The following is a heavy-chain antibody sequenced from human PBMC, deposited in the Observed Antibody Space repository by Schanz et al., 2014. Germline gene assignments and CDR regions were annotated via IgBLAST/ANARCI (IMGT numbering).Heavy chain of an antibody. V-gene: IGHV3-23*01. D-gene: IGHD1-1*01. CDR1: RFTFSSYA. J-gene: IGHJ4*02. CDR2: ISDSGDLT. Sequence: EVQLLESGGGLVQPGGSLRLSCAASRFTFSSYAMSWVSQAPGKGLEWVSAISDSGDLTYYAESLKGGFTISRDKAKNTVYLQMSSLRSEDTAVYYCVQLPGAAETTSPFDYWGQGTLVTVSS. CDR3: VQLPGAAETTSPFDY.